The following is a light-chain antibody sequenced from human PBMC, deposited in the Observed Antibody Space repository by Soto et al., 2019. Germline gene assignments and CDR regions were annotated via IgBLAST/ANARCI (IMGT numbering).Light chain of an antibody. CDR1: SSNIGDNY. CDR2: DND. CDR3: GPWDNSLSVV. V-gene: IGLV1-51*01. Sequence: QSVLTQPPSVSAAPGQKVTISCSGGSSNIGDNYVSWYQQFPGTAPKLLIYDNDKRPSGIPDRFSGSKSGTSATLGITGLQTGDEADYYGGPWDNSLSVVFGGGTKLTVL. J-gene: IGLJ2*01.